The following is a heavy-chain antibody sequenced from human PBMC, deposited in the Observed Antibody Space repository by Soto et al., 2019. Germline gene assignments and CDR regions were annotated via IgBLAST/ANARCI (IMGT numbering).Heavy chain of an antibody. V-gene: IGHV4-59*01. Sequence: QVQLQESGPGLVKASETLSLTCTVSGGSISSNYWTWIRQPPGKGLEWIGYVYNSGSTNYNPSLNSRVTISEDTSKSQFSMKVNSMTAADTAVYYCARYRREAVAGYTLDNWGQGILVTVSS. CDR2: VYNSGST. CDR1: GGSISSNY. J-gene: IGHJ4*02. D-gene: IGHD6-13*01. CDR3: ARYRREAVAGYTLDN.